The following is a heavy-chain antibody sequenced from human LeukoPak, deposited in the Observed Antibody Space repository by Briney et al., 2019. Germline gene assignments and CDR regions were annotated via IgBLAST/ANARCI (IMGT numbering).Heavy chain of an antibody. CDR1: GFTFSSYG. D-gene: IGHD3-3*01. CDR3: AKVEI. J-gene: IGHJ4*02. Sequence: QPGRSLRLSCAASGFTFSSYGMHWVRQAPGKGLEWVAVISYDGSNKYYADSVKGRFTISRDNSKNTLYLQMNSLRAEDTAAYYCAKVEIWGQGTLVTVSS. CDR2: ISYDGSNK. V-gene: IGHV3-30*18.